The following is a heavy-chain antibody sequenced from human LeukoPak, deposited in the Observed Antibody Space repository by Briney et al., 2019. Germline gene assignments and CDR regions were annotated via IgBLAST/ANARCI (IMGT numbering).Heavy chain of an antibody. CDR1: GFTFSSYE. CDR2: ISSSGSTI. J-gene: IGHJ4*02. Sequence: GGSLRLSCAASGFTFSSYEMNWVRQAPGKGLEWVSYISSSGSTIYYADSVKGRFTISRDNAKNSLYLQTNSLRAEDAAVYYCARDEWGSAFDYWGQGTLVTVSS. CDR3: ARDEWGSAFDY. D-gene: IGHD7-27*01. V-gene: IGHV3-48*03.